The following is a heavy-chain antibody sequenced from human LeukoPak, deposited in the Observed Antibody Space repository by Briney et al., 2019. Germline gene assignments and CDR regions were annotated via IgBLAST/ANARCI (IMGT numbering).Heavy chain of an antibody. CDR2: ISGSGGST. V-gene: IGHV3-23*01. D-gene: IGHD6-19*01. CDR3: AKAGSGWPRWGDY. J-gene: IGHJ4*02. Sequence: PGGSLRLSCAASGFTFSSYAMSWVRQAPGKGLEWVSAISGSGGSTYYADSVKGRFTISRDNSENTLYLQMNSLRAEDTAVYYCAKAGSGWPRWGDYWGQGTLVTVSS. CDR1: GFTFSSYA.